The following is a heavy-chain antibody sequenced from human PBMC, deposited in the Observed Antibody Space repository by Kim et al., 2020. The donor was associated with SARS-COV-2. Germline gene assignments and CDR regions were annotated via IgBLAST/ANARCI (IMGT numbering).Heavy chain of an antibody. V-gene: IGHV3-9*01. J-gene: IGHJ3*02. Sequence: GGSLRLSCAASGFTFDDYAMHWVRQAPGKGLEWVSGISWNSGSIGYADSVKGRFTISRDNAKNSLYLQMNSLRAEDTALYYCAKDVYGSGSYPNVAFDIWGQGTMVTVSS. CDR2: ISWNSGSI. CDR1: GFTFDDYA. D-gene: IGHD3-10*01. CDR3: AKDVYGSGSYPNVAFDI.